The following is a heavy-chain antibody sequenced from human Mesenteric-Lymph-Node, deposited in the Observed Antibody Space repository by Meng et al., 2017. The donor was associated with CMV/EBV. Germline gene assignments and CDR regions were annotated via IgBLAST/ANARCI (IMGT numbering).Heavy chain of an antibody. CDR2: INHSGST. CDR1: GGSFSGYY. CDR3: ARGSSYDILTGYFDY. J-gene: IGHJ4*02. Sequence: WGYALLEPTVTLSVTCGVYGGSFSGYYWNWIRQSSEKGLEWIGEINHSGSTTYNPSFTSRIIISVDTSTNQISLNMSSVTAADTAVYYCARGSSYDILTGYFDYWGQGALVTVSS. D-gene: IGHD3-9*01. V-gene: IGHV4-34*01.